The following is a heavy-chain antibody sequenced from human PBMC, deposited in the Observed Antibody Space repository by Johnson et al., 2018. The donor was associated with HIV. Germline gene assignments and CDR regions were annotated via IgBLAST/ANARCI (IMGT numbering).Heavy chain of an antibody. CDR3: AMLFLHAFDI. CDR2: IYSGGST. Sequence: VQLVESGGNWIHPGGSLRLSCAASGFTVGGTYLSWVRQAPGKGLEWVSIIYSGGSTYYADSVKGRFTISRDNSKNTLYLQMNSLRPEDTAVYYCAMLFLHAFDIWGQGTMVTVSS. V-gene: IGHV3-66*03. D-gene: IGHD3-10*01. J-gene: IGHJ3*02. CDR1: GFTVGGTY.